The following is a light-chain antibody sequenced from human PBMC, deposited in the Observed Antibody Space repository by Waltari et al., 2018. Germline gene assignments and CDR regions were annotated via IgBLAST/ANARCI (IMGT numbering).Light chain of an antibody. CDR1: HILSRSR. V-gene: IGKV3-20*01. CDR3: QQYGSSVMYT. Sequence: IVSTHSPATPALSRGTSTTLSCRASHILSRSRLAAYQQKPGQAPRLLIYAASYRATGIPDRLSGGGCGTDFSLIISRVEPEDFAVYYCQQYGSSVMYTFGQGTKLEI. J-gene: IGKJ2*01. CDR2: AAS.